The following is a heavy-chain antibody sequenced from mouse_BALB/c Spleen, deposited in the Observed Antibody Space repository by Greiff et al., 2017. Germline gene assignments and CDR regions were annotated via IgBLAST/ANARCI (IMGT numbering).Heavy chain of an antibody. Sequence: VQLQQSGAELVKPGASVKLSCTASGFNIKDTYMHWVKQRPEQGLEWIGRIDPANGNTKYDPKFQGKATITADTSSNTAYLQLSSLTSEDTAVYYCARSPYGDYAMDDWGQGTSVTVSS. D-gene: IGHD1-1*01. V-gene: IGHV14-3*02. J-gene: IGHJ4*01. CDR2: IDPANGNT. CDR1: GFNIKDTY. CDR3: ARSPYGDYAMDD.